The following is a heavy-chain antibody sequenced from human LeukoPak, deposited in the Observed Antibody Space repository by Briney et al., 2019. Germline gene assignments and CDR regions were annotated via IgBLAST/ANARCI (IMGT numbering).Heavy chain of an antibody. CDR3: ARERIVGPTEDY. D-gene: IGHD1-26*01. Sequence: GGSLRLSCAASGFTFSSYGMHWVRQAPGKGLEWVAVIWYDGSNKYYADSVKGRFTISRDNSKNTPYLQMNSLRAEDTAVYYCARERIVGPTEDYWGQGTLVTVSS. CDR2: IWYDGSNK. CDR1: GFTFSSYG. V-gene: IGHV3-33*01. J-gene: IGHJ4*02.